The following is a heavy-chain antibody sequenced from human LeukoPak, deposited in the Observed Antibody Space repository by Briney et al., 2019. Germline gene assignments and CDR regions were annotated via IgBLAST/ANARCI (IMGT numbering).Heavy chain of an antibody. J-gene: IGHJ4*02. CDR1: RGSLSSSSYY. CDR2: IYYGGST. CDR3: ARYCTSATCILRGFDY. D-gene: IGHD2-2*01. Sequence: SEALSLTCTVSRGSLSSSSYYWGWIRQPPGKGLEWLGCIYYGGSTYYNPSLKSRVTISVDTSKSQFSLKLSSVTAADTAVYYCARYCTSATCILRGFDYWGQGTLVTVSS. V-gene: IGHV4-39*01.